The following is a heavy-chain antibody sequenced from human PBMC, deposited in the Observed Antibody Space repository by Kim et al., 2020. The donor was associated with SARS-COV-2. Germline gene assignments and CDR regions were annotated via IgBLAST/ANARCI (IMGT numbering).Heavy chain of an antibody. Sequence: GGSLRLSCTASGFAFRSNVIHWVRQAPGKGLDWVAVTWFDRSETYYAESVKGRFTISRDNSKNTVYLQMNSLRVEDTSIYYCATDWVYWGQGTLVTVSS. V-gene: IGHV3-33*01. CDR1: GFAFRSNV. CDR2: TWFDRSET. D-gene: IGHD3-16*01. J-gene: IGHJ4*02. CDR3: ATDWVY.